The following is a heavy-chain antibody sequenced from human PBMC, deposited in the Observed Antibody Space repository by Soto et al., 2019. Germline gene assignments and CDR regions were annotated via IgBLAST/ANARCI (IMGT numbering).Heavy chain of an antibody. CDR3: ARGESYSDE. J-gene: IGHJ4*02. V-gene: IGHV4-59*01. Sequence: SETLSLTCTVSGGSISSYYWSWIRQPPGKGLEWIGYIYYSGSTNYNPSLKSRVTISVDTSKNQFSLKLSSVTAADTAVYYCARGESYSDEGGQGTLVTVSS. CDR2: IYYSGST. CDR1: GGSISSYY. D-gene: IGHD1-26*01.